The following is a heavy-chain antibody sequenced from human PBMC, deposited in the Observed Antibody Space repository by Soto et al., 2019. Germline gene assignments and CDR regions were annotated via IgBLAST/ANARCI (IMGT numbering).Heavy chain of an antibody. Sequence: QVQLQESGPGLVKPSETLSLTCTVSGGSISSYYWSWIRQPPGKGLEWIGYIYYSGSTNYNPSLKSRVTISVDTSKNQFSLKLSSVTAADTAVYYCGRVWGYAFDYWGQGTLVTVSS. CDR3: GRVWGYAFDY. CDR2: IYYSGST. J-gene: IGHJ4*02. V-gene: IGHV4-59*01. D-gene: IGHD3-16*01. CDR1: GGSISSYY.